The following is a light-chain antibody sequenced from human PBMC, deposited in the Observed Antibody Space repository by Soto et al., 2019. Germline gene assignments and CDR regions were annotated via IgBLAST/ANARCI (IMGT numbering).Light chain of an antibody. CDR3: QQYHNSWT. J-gene: IGKJ1*01. CDR2: DAS. Sequence: IQMTQSPSTLSATVGDRVTITCRATQSVDIWLAWYQQKPGKGPELLVYDASTVQSGVPSRFSGSGSGTEFTLTISDLRPDDFATYYCQQYHNSWTFGQGTKVDIK. CDR1: QSVDIW. V-gene: IGKV1-5*01.